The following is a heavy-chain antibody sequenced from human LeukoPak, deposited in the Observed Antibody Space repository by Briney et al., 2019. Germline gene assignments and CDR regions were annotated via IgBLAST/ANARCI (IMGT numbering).Heavy chain of an antibody. Sequence: ASVKVSCKASGYTFTGYYMHWVRQAPGQGLEWMGSINPNSGGTNYAQKFQGWVTMTRDTSISTAYMELSRLRSDDTAVYYCARGGYYGSHIDNWFDPWGQGTLVTVSS. CDR1: GYTFTGYY. CDR3: ARGGYYGSHIDNWFDP. D-gene: IGHD3-10*01. CDR2: INPNSGGT. J-gene: IGHJ5*02. V-gene: IGHV1-2*04.